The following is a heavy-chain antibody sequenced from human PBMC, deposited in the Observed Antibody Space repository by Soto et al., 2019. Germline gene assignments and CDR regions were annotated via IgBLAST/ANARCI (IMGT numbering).Heavy chain of an antibody. CDR2: ISWNSGSI. CDR3: VKGDYGGNPNPNFYY. V-gene: IGHV3-9*01. J-gene: IGHJ4*02. D-gene: IGHD4-17*01. CDR1: GFTFDDYA. Sequence: EVQLVESGGGLVQPGRSLRLSCAASGFTFDDYAMHWVRQAPGKGLEWVSGISWNSGSIGYADSVKGRITISRDNAKNSLYLQMNSLKAEDTALYYCVKGDYGGNPNPNFYYWGQGTLVTVSS.